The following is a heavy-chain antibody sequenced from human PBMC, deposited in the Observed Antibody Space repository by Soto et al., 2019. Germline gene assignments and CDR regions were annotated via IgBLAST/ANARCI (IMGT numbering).Heavy chain of an antibody. CDR2: ISSSSSYI. V-gene: IGHV3-21*01. CDR3: ASAPGSSGNLPGGLDV. D-gene: IGHD3-10*01. Sequence: GGSLRLSCAASGFTFSSYSMNWVRQAPGKGLEWVSSISSSSSYIYYADSVKGRFTISRDNAKNSLYLQMNSLRAEDTAVYYCASAPGSSGNLPGGLDVWGKGTTVTVSS. CDR1: GFTFSSYS. J-gene: IGHJ6*04.